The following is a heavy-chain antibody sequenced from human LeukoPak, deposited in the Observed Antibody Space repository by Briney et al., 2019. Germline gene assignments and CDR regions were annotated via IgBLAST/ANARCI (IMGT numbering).Heavy chain of an antibody. V-gene: IGHV3-23*01. J-gene: IGHJ4*02. CDR2: ISGSGGST. CDR1: GFTFSSYA. D-gene: IGHD6-19*01. Sequence: GGSLRLSCAASGFTFSSYAMSWVRRAPGKGLEWVSAISGSGGSTYYADSVKGRFTISRDNSKNTLYLQMNSLRAEDTAVYYCAQGSSGFTRGFDYWGQGTLVTVSS. CDR3: AQGSSGFTRGFDY.